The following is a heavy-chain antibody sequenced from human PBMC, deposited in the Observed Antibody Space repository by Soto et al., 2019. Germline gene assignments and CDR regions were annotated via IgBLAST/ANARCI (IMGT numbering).Heavy chain of an antibody. Sequence: EVQLLESGGGLVQPGGSLRLSCAASGFTFSSYAMSWVRQAPGKGLEWVSAISGSGGSTYYADSVKGRFTISRDNSKNTLYLQMNSLRAEDTAVYYCAKDRGSGWGFYYYYGMDVWGQGTTVTVSS. J-gene: IGHJ6*02. D-gene: IGHD6-19*01. CDR1: GFTFSSYA. V-gene: IGHV3-23*01. CDR3: AKDRGSGWGFYYYYGMDV. CDR2: ISGSGGST.